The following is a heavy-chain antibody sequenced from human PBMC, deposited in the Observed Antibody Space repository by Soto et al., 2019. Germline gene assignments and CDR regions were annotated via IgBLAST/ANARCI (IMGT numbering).Heavy chain of an antibody. CDR1: GASISNSAYY. J-gene: IGHJ4*02. CDR2: ISYRGST. Sequence: SETLSLTCTVSGASISNSAYYWGWIRQPPGKGLEWIGTISYRGSTFYKPSLKSQVTISVDTIKNQFSLKLDSVTVADTAVYYCVTFDFSSTYYDHWGQGTLVTVSS. V-gene: IGHV4-39*01. D-gene: IGHD6-13*01. CDR3: VTFDFSSTYYDH.